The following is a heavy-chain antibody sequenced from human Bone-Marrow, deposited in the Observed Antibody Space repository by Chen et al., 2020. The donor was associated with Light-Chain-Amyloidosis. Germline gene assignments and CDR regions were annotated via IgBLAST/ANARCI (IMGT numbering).Heavy chain of an antibody. V-gene: IGHV3-15*01. Sequence: EVQLVESGGGLVKPGGSLRLSCAASGFTFSHAWMSWVRQAPGKGLEGAGQTRSKTDSGTTNYAKPVKDGLAISRADSNNTLNLHMDSRKIAVTSDYYCATDKMGDDFWGDYHRCSWFDAWGQGSRVPVSS. CDR1: GFTFSHAW. CDR3: ATDKMGDDFWGDYHRCSWFDA. CDR2: TRSKTDSGTT. D-gene: IGHD3-3*01. J-gene: IGHJ5*02.